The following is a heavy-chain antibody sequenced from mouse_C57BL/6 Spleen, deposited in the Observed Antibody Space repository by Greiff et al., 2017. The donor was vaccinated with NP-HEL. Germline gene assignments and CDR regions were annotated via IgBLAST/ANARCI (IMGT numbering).Heavy chain of an antibody. V-gene: IGHV10-1*01. J-gene: IGHJ3*01. CDR3: VRQRGYGNYAWFAY. Sequence: EVKLVESGGGLVQPKGSLKLSCAASGFSFNTYAMNWVRQAPGKGLEWVARIRSKSNNYATYYADSVKDRFTISRDDSESMLYLQMNNLKTEDTAMYYCVRQRGYGNYAWFAYWGQGTLVTVSA. CDR2: IRSKSNNYAT. D-gene: IGHD2-1*01. CDR1: GFSFNTYA.